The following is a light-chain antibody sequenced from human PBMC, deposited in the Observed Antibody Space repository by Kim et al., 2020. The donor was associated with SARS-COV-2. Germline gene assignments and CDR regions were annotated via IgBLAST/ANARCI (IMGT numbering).Light chain of an antibody. V-gene: IGKV1-5*03. Sequence: ASVGDRVTITCRASQSISSWLAWYQQKPGKAPKLLIYKASSLESGVPSRFSGSGSGTEFTLTSSSLQPDDFATYYCQQYESYARTFGLGTKVDIK. CDR1: QSISSW. CDR2: KAS. CDR3: QQYESYART. J-gene: IGKJ1*01.